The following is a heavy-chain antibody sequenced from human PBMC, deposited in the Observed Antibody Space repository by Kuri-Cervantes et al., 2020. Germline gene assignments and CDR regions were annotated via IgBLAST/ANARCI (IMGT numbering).Heavy chain of an antibody. CDR2: INAGNGNT. CDR1: GYTFTSYA. D-gene: IGHD6-13*01. V-gene: IGHV1-3*01. CDR3: ARIAAAGENFYYYYYMDV. J-gene: IGHJ6*03. Sequence: ASVKVSCKASGYTFTSYAMHWVRQAPGQRLEWMGWINAGNGNTKYSQKLQGRVTMTTDTSTSTAYMELRSLRSDDTAVYYCARIAAAGENFYYYYYMDVWGKGATVTVSS.